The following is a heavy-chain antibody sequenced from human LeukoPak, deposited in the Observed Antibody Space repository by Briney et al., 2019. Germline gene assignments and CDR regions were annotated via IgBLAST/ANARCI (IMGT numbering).Heavy chain of an antibody. CDR3: AATRYYDSSGYYYYFDY. J-gene: IGHJ4*02. CDR2: IYYSGST. V-gene: IGHV4-59*01. Sequence: PSETLSLTCTVSGGSISSYYWSWIRQPPGKGLEWIGYIYYSGSTNYNPSLKSRVTISVDTSKNQFSLKLSSVTAADTAVYYCAATRYYDSSGYYYYFDYWGQGTLVTVSS. CDR1: GGSISSYY. D-gene: IGHD3-22*01.